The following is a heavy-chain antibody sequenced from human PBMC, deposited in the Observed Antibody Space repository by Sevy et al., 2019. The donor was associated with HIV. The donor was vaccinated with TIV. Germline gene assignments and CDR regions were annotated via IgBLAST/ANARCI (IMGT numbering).Heavy chain of an antibody. CDR2: INPSGGSR. CDR1: GYTFTSYY. J-gene: IGHJ4*02. V-gene: IGHV1-46*01. CDR3: ARAGGITMVRGVIKAPDY. D-gene: IGHD3-10*01. Sequence: ASVKVSCKGSGYTFTSYYMHWVRQAPGQGLEWMGIINPSGGSRSYAQMFQGRVTMTRDTSTSTVYMELSSLRSEDTAVYYCARAGGITMVRGVIKAPDYWGQGTLVTVSS.